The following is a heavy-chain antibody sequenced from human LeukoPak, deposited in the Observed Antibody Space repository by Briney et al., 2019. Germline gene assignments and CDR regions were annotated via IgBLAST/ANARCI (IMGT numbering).Heavy chain of an antibody. J-gene: IGHJ4*02. CDR2: IYYSGST. D-gene: IGHD1-26*01. CDR1: GGSISSYY. CDR3: ARLGGSYYFDY. Sequence: LETLSLTCTVSGGSISSYYWSWIRQPPGKGLEWIGYIYYSGSTNYNPSLKSRVTISVDTSKNQFSLKLSSVTAADTAVYYCARLGGSYYFDYWGQGTLVTVSS. V-gene: IGHV4-59*08.